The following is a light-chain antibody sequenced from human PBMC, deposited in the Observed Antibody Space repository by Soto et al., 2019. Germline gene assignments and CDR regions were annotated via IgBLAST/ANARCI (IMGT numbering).Light chain of an antibody. Sequence: EIVLTQSPGTLSLSPGEIATLYFSASQSVSSSLAWYQQKPGQAPRLLISGASSRAAGIPDRFSGSGSGTDFTLTISRLEPEDFALYYCQQYGSSPITFGQGTRLEIK. V-gene: IGKV3-20*01. CDR1: QSVSSS. CDR2: GAS. CDR3: QQYGSSPIT. J-gene: IGKJ5*01.